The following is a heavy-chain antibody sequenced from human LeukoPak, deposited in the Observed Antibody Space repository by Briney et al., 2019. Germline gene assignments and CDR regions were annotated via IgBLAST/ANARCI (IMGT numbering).Heavy chain of an antibody. CDR1: NGSISIYY. Sequence: PSETLSLTCTVSNGSISIYYWSWVRQPAGKGLEWIGRISASGSTNYNPSLKSRVTMSLDTSKNQFSLKLSSVTAADTAVYYCARAITVTRPFDYWGPGTLVTVSS. J-gene: IGHJ4*02. CDR2: ISASGST. CDR3: ARAITVTRPFDY. D-gene: IGHD4-17*01. V-gene: IGHV4-4*07.